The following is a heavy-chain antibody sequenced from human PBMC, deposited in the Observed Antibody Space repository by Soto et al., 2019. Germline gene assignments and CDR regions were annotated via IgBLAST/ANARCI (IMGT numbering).Heavy chain of an antibody. CDR2: IYYTGST. CDR1: GDSINNYEYY. J-gene: IGHJ4*02. V-gene: IGHV4-30-4*01. D-gene: IGHD1-1*01. CDR3: ARDRSNSPDFFAS. Sequence: QVQLQESGPGLVKPSQTLSLTCSVSGDSINNYEYYWTWIRQPPGEGLEWIGHIYYTGSTSYNPYVESLITISLSTSRNHFSLKVNSVSAADTAVYYCARDRSNSPDFFASWGQGTLVTVSS.